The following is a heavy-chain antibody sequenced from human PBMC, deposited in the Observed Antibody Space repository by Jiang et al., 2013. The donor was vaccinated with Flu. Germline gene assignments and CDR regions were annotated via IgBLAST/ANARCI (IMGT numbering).Heavy chain of an antibody. Sequence: PGLVKPSETLSLTCTVSGGSISSYYWSWIRQPPGKGLEWIGYIYYSGSTNYNPSLKSRVTISVDTSKNQFSLKLSSVTAADTAVYYCAGTRRDGYTVHWGQGTLVTVSS. CDR3: AGTRRDGYTVH. D-gene: IGHD5-24*01. CDR2: IYYSGST. CDR1: GGSISSYY. V-gene: IGHV4-59*08. J-gene: IGHJ4*02.